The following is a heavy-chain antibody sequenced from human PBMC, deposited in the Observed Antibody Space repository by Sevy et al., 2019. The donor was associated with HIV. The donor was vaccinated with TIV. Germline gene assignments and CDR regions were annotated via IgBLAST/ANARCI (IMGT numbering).Heavy chain of an antibody. D-gene: IGHD4-17*01. J-gene: IGHJ6*02. Sequence: GGSLRLSRAASGFTFREYAMHWVRQAPGKGLEWLTFIRYDGTNKYYTDSVRGRFTISRDNSKNTLYLQMNSLRGEDTAVYYRAKGPHPAVTTSYGMDVWGQGTTVTVSS. CDR3: AKGPHPAVTTSYGMDV. CDR1: GFTFREYA. CDR2: IRYDGTNK. V-gene: IGHV3-30*02.